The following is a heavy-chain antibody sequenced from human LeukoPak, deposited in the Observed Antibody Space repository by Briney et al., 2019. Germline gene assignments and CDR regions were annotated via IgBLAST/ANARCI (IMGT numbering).Heavy chain of an antibody. J-gene: IGHJ5*02. D-gene: IGHD3-22*01. CDR2: IYYSGST. Sequence: SQTLSLTXTVSGGSISSGDYYWSWLRQPPGMGLEWIGYIYYSGSTYYNPSLKSRVTISVDTSKNQFSLKLSSVTAADTAVYYCASTNYDSSGYYSPLNWFDPWGQGTLVTVSS. CDR3: ASTNYDSSGYYSPLNWFDP. V-gene: IGHV4-30-4*08. CDR1: GGSISSGDYY.